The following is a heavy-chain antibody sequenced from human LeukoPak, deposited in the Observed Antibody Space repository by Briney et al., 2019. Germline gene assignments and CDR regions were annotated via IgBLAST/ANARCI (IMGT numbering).Heavy chain of an antibody. CDR3: AFITEDY. D-gene: IGHD3-22*01. Sequence: GGALRLSCAASGFTVRTKYMIWVRQAPGKGLEWVSSISSSSSYIYYADSVKGRFTISRDDAKNSLYLQMNSLRAEDTAVYYCAFITEDYWGQGTLLTVST. CDR1: GFTVRTKY. CDR2: ISSSSSYI. V-gene: IGHV3-21*01. J-gene: IGHJ4*02.